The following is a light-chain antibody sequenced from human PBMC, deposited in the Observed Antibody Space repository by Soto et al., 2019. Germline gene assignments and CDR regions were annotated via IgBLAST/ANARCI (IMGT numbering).Light chain of an antibody. V-gene: IGLV1-44*01. CDR2: TNT. CDR1: SSNIGSNP. Sequence: QSVLTQPPSASGTPGQSVTISCSGGSSNIGSNPVSWYQHVRGTAPKLLIHTNTQRPLGVPVRFSGSKSGTSASLAISGLQSEDEADYYCAAWDDTFYVFGSGTKVTVL. J-gene: IGLJ1*01. CDR3: AAWDDTFYV.